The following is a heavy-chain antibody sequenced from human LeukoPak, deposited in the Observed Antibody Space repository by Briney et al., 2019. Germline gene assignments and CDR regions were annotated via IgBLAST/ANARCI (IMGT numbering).Heavy chain of an antibody. J-gene: IGHJ6*03. CDR3: ARVGTYYDFWSGYSVYYYYYVDV. Sequence: GASVTVSCKASGYTFTSYDINWVRQATGQGLEWMGWMNPNSGNTGYAQKFQGRVSMTRNTSISTAYMELSSMRSEDTAVYYCARVGTYYDFWSGYSVYYYYYVDVWGKGTTVTVSS. CDR1: GYTFTSYD. D-gene: IGHD3-3*01. CDR2: MNPNSGNT. V-gene: IGHV1-8*01.